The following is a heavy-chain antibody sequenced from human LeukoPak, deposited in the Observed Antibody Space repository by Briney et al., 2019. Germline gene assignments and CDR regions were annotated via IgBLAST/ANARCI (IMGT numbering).Heavy chain of an antibody. D-gene: IGHD4-17*01. CDR1: GVSISNYY. V-gene: IGHV4-59*01. CDR3: ARAAVTTSRYFQH. J-gene: IGHJ1*01. Sequence: PSETLSLTCTVSGVSISNYYWSWIRQPPGKGLEWIGYIYNSGHTNYNPSLRSRVTISEDTSKNQLSLKLSSVTAVDTAVYYCARAAVTTSRYFQHWGQGTLVTVSS. CDR2: IYNSGHT.